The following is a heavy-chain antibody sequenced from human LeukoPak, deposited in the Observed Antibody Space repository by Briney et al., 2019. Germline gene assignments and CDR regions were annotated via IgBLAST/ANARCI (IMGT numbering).Heavy chain of an antibody. V-gene: IGHV1-69*01. D-gene: IGHD5-12*01. CDR1: GGTFSSYA. CDR2: IIPIFGTA. J-gene: IGHJ3*02. CDR3: ARTRRPYSDYAFDAFDI. Sequence: ASVKVSCKASGGTFSSYAISWVRQAPGQGLEWMGGIIPIFGTANYAQKFQGRVTITADESTSTAYMELSSLRSEDTAVYYCARTRRPYSDYAFDAFDIWGQGTMVTVSS.